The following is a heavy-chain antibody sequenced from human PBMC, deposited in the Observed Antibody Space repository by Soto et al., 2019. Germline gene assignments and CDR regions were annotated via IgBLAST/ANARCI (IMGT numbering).Heavy chain of an antibody. CDR1: GGSISSGGYY. CDR3: ARRKAARGGYFDY. Sequence: QVQLQESGPGLVKPSQTLSLTCTVSGGSISSGGYYCSWIRQHPGKGLEWIGYIYYSGSTYYNPSLKSRVTISVDTSKNQFSLKLSSVTASDTAVYYCARRKAARGGYFDYWGQGTLVTVSS. V-gene: IGHV4-31*03. CDR2: IYYSGST. J-gene: IGHJ4*02. D-gene: IGHD6-6*01.